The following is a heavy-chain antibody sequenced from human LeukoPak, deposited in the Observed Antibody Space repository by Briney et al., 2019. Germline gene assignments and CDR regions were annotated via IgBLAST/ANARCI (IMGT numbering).Heavy chain of an antibody. V-gene: IGHV4-39*01. Sequence: SETLSLTCTVSGSSISSSSSYYWGWIRQPPGKDLEWIGNIYYAGSTYQNPSLKSRVTISVDTSKNQFYLKLSSVTAADTAVYYCARLRSIASRRGVFEIWGQGTMVTVS. CDR3: ARLRSIASRRGVFEI. CDR2: IYYAGST. J-gene: IGHJ3*02. CDR1: GSSISSSSSYY. D-gene: IGHD6-6*01.